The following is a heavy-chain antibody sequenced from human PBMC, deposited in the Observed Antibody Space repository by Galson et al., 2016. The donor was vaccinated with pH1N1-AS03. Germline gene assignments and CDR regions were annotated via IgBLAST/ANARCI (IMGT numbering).Heavy chain of an antibody. V-gene: IGHV3-9*01. D-gene: IGHD6-13*01. CDR2: IDRNSGTI. CDR3: ANREKAATGQFDY. CDR1: GFTFDAYA. J-gene: IGHJ4*02. Sequence: SLRLSCAGSGFTFDAYAMHWVRQGPGKGLEWVSGIDRNSGTIGYTDSVKGRFTISRDNAKNSLYLEMNSLRAEDTAVYYCANREKAATGQFDYWGQGTLVTVSS.